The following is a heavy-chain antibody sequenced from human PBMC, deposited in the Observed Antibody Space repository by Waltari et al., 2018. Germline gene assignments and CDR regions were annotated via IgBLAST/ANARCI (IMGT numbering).Heavy chain of an antibody. D-gene: IGHD6-6*01. CDR1: GFTFRSYA. CDR2: ISGSGGST. CDR3: AKGRIAARYFDY. Sequence: EVQLLESGGGLVQPGGSLSLSCAASGFTFRSYAMSWVRQAPGKGLEWVSAISGSGGSTYYADSVKGRFTISRDNSKNTLYLQMNSLRAEDTAVYYCAKGRIAARYFDYWGQGTLVTVSS. J-gene: IGHJ4*02. V-gene: IGHV3-23*01.